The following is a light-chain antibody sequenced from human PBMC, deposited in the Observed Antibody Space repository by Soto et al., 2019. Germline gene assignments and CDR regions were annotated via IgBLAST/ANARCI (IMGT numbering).Light chain of an antibody. CDR1: SGSIASNY. CDR2: EDN. V-gene: IGLV6-57*04. J-gene: IGLJ2*01. CDR3: QSYYSNKGVV. Sequence: NFMLTQPHSVSESPGKTVTISCTRSSGSIASNYVQWYQQRPGSPPTTVIYEDNQRPSGVPDRFSGSIDSSSNSASLTISELKAEDGADYYFQSYYSNKGVVFGGGTQLTVL.